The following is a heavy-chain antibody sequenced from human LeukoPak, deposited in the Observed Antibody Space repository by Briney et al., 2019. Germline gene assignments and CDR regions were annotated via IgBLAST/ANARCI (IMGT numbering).Heavy chain of an antibody. Sequence: GASVKVSCKASAGTFSSYAISWVRQAPGQGLEWMGGIIPIFGTANYAQKFQGRVTITTDESTSTAYMELSSLRSEDTAVYYCARDLHPSDAFDIWGQGTMVTVSS. V-gene: IGHV1-69*05. CDR3: ARDLHPSDAFDI. CDR1: AGTFSSYA. D-gene: IGHD4-11*01. CDR2: IIPIFGTA. J-gene: IGHJ3*02.